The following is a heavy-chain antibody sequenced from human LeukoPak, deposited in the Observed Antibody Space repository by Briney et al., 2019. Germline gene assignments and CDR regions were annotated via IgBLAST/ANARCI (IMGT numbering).Heavy chain of an antibody. CDR3: ARGPGAYSYGYNY. CDR2: INHSGST. Sequence: SETLSLTCAVYGGSFSGYYWSWIRQPPGKGLEWIGEINHSGSTNYNPSLKSRVTISVDTSKNQFSLKLSSVTAADTAVYYCARGPGAYSYGYNYWGQGTLVTVSS. D-gene: IGHD5-18*01. CDR1: GGSFSGYY. V-gene: IGHV4-34*01. J-gene: IGHJ4*02.